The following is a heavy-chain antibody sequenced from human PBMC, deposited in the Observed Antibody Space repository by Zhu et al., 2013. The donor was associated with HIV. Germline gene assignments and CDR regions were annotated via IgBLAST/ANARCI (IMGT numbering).Heavy chain of an antibody. J-gene: IGHJ4*02. Sequence: QVQLVQSGAEVKKPGSSVKVSCKASGGTFSSDAISWVRQAPGQGLEWMGIMNPGGGTTNYAETFQDRLTMTRDTSITTAYMELSSLRSDDTALYYCARGGTRGYSYGLEYWGQGTLVTVSS. CDR3: ARGGTRGYSYGLEY. V-gene: IGHV1-46*01. CDR1: GGTFSSDA. CDR2: MNPGGGTT. D-gene: IGHD5-18*01.